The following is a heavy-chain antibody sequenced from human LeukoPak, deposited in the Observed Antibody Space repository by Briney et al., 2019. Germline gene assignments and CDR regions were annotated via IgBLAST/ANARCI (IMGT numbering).Heavy chain of an antibody. D-gene: IGHD6-19*01. J-gene: IGHJ4*02. Sequence: GGSLRLSCKGPGFTFGDHAVSWFRQPPGKGLEWVGFIRTKAYGETTGYAASVKGRFIISRDDSESIAYLQMNSLKTEDTAVYYCSRGGVAGTVRYWGQGTLVTVSS. CDR2: IRTKAYGETT. V-gene: IGHV3-49*03. CDR1: GFTFGDHA. CDR3: SRGGVAGTVRY.